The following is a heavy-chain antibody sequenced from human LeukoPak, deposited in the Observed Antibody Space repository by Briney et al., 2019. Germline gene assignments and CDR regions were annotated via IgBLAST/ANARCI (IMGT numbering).Heavy chain of an antibody. Sequence: GGSLRLSCAASELTLSSYCMTWVRQGPGKGLEWVATIKRDGTETYYVDSVRGRFTISRDNAENSLYLQMNSLRAEDTAVYYCARGKPYYYGSGSYYADYWGQGTLVTVSS. D-gene: IGHD3-10*01. V-gene: IGHV3-7*01. J-gene: IGHJ4*02. CDR2: IKRDGTET. CDR3: ARGKPYYYGSGSYYADY. CDR1: ELTLSSYC.